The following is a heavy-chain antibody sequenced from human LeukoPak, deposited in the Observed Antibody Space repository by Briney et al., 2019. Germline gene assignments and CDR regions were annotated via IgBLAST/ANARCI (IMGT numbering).Heavy chain of an antibody. D-gene: IGHD6-19*01. J-gene: IGHJ4*02. CDR1: GFIVSINY. CDR3: ARDGGSGWSSAFFDH. CDR2: IYSDGNT. Sequence: GGSLRLSCAASGFIVSINYMSWVRQAPGKGLEWVSVIYSDGNTDYADSVKGRFTISRDDSKNTLYFQMSGLRAEDTAVYYCARDGGSGWSSAFFDHWGQGTLVSVSS. V-gene: IGHV3-53*01.